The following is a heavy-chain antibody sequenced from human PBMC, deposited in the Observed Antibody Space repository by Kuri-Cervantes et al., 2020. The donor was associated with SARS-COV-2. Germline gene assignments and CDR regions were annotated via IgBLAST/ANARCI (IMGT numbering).Heavy chain of an antibody. Sequence: ESLKISCTVSGGSISSSSYYWGWIRQPPGKGLEWIGEINHSGSTNYNPSLKSRVTISIDTSKNQFSLKLSSVTAADTAVYYCARGGSWYGYWGQGTLVTFSS. J-gene: IGHJ4*02. D-gene: IGHD6-13*01. CDR1: GGSISSSSYY. V-gene: IGHV4-39*07. CDR3: ARGGSWYGY. CDR2: INHSGST.